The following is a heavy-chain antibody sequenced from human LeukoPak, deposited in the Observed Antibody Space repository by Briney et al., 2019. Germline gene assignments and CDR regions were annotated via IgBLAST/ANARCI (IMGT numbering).Heavy chain of an antibody. D-gene: IGHD3-16*01. J-gene: IGHJ3*02. Sequence: GGSLRLSCAASGFIFSDYILDWVRQAPGKGLEWVGRIRRGTNSYTTAYAASVKGRFIISRDDSKNSLFLHMNSLTTEDTAVYHCTRDGGEAGYSAFDMWGRGAMVTVSS. CDR2: IRRGTNSYTT. CDR3: TRDGGEAGYSAFDM. CDR1: GFIFSDYI. V-gene: IGHV3-72*01.